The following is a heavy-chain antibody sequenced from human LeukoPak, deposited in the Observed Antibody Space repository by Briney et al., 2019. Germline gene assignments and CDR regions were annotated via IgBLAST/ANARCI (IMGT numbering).Heavy chain of an antibody. Sequence: SGGSLRLSCAASGFTFSSYGMHWVRQAPGKGLEWVAVISYDGSNKYYADSVKGRFTISRDNSKNTLYLQMNSLRAEDTAVYYCAKDSGGYSYGPDYWGQGTLVTVSS. CDR3: AKDSGGYSYGPDY. CDR1: GFTFSSYG. CDR2: ISYDGSNK. J-gene: IGHJ4*02. D-gene: IGHD5-18*01. V-gene: IGHV3-30*18.